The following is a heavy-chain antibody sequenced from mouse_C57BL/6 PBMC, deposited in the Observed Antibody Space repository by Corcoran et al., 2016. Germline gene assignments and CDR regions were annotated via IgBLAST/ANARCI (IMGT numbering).Heavy chain of an antibody. Sequence: QVQLQQSGPELVKPGASVKISCKASGYTFTDYYINWVKQRPGQGLEWIGWIFPGSGSTYYNEKFKGKATLTVDKSSSTAYMLLSSLTSEDSAVYFWSRSAYGYAGGYYFDYWGQGTTLTVSS. J-gene: IGHJ2*01. V-gene: IGHV1-75*01. CDR1: GYTFTDYY. CDR2: IFPGSGST. D-gene: IGHD2-2*01. CDR3: SRSAYGYAGGYYFDY.